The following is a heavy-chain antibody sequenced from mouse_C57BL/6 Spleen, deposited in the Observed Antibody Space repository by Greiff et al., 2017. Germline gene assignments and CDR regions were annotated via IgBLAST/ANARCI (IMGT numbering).Heavy chain of an antibody. J-gene: IGHJ2*01. D-gene: IGHD3-3*01. Sequence: QVQLQQSGPGLVQPSQCLSITCTVSGFSLTSYGVPWVRQSPGKGLEWLGVIWSGGSTAYYAAFMSRLSITKDNSKSQVFFKMNSLQADDTAIYDCAKNWGDAAYFDYWGQGTTLTVSS. CDR2: IWSGGST. CDR3: AKNWGDAAYFDY. CDR1: GFSLTSYG. V-gene: IGHV2-5*01.